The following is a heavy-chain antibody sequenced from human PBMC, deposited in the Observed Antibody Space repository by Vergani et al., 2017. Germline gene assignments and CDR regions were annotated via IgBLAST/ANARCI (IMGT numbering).Heavy chain of an antibody. V-gene: IGHV3-30*04. CDR1: GFTFSSYA. CDR2: ISYDGSNK. Sequence: QVQLVESGGGVVQPGRSLRLSCAASGFTFSSYAMHWVRQAPGKGLEWVAVISYDGSNKYYADSVKGRFTISRDNSKNTLYLQMNSLRAEDTAVYYCARGVVAATFNSYYYYGMDVWGQGTTVTVSS. D-gene: IGHD2-15*01. J-gene: IGHJ6*02. CDR3: ARGVVAATFNSYYYYGMDV.